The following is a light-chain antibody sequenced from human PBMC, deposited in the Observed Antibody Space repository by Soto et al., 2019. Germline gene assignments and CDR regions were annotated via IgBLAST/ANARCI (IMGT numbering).Light chain of an antibody. Sequence: VLTQSPGTLSLSPGVSATLSCRASQSVSSSYLAWYQQKPGLAPRLLMYETSRRATGIPARFSGSGSGTDLTLTISRLEPEDFAVYDCQQRNNWRDTFGQGTRLEIK. J-gene: IGKJ5*01. CDR1: QSVSSSY. CDR2: ETS. CDR3: QQRNNWRDT. V-gene: IGKV3D-20*02.